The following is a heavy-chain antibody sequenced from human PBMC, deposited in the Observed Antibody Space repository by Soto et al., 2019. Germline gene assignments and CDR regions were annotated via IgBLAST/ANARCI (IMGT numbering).Heavy chain of an antibody. D-gene: IGHD3-3*01. Sequence: ASVKVSCKASGYTFTGYYMHWVRQAPGQGLEWMGWINPNSGGTNYAQKFQGWVTMTRDTSISTAYMELSRLRSDDTAVYYCARGPSGWSGNWKDFLEVWGKGTTVTVSS. CDR1: GYTFTGYY. J-gene: IGHJ6*04. CDR2: INPNSGGT. V-gene: IGHV1-2*04. CDR3: ARGPSGWSGNWKDFLEV.